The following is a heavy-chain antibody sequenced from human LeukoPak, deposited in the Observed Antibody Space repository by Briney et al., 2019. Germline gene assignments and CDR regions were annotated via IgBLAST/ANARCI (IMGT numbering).Heavy chain of an antibody. CDR3: ARGDSSSKIDY. J-gene: IGHJ4*02. Sequence: GGSLRLSCAASGFTFSYYDFHWVRQAPGKGLQWVSSISSTTTYIYYADSLKGRFTISRDNTRNSLYLQMNSLRAEDTAVYYCARGDSSSKIDYWGQGTLVTVSS. V-gene: IGHV3-21*01. D-gene: IGHD6-6*01. CDR2: ISSTTTYI. CDR1: GFTFSYYD.